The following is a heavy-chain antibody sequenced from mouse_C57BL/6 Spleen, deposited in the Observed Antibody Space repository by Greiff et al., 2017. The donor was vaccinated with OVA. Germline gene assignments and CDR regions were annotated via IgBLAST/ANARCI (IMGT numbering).Heavy chain of an antibody. CDR1: GFTFSDYG. J-gene: IGHJ4*01. V-gene: IGHV5-17*01. Sequence: EVQLVESGGGLVKPGGSLKLSCAASGFTFSDYGMHWVRQAPEKGLEWVAYISSGSSTIYYADTVKGRFTISRDNAKNTLFLQMTRLRSEDTARYYCARAGTGAMDYWGQGTSVTVSS. CDR3: ARAGTGAMDY. CDR2: ISSGSSTI. D-gene: IGHD3-3*01.